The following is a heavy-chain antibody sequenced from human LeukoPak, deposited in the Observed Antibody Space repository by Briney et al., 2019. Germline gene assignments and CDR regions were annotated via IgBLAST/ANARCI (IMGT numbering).Heavy chain of an antibody. CDR2: ISGSGGST. CDR3: ASQYSSSWSFDY. J-gene: IGHJ4*02. V-gene: IGHV3-23*01. Sequence: PGGSLRLSCAASGFTFSSYAMSWVRQAPGKGLEWVSAISGSGGSTCYADSVKGRFTISRDNSKNTLFLQMNSLRAEDTAVYYCASQYSSSWSFDYWGQGTLVTVSS. D-gene: IGHD6-13*01. CDR1: GFTFSSYA.